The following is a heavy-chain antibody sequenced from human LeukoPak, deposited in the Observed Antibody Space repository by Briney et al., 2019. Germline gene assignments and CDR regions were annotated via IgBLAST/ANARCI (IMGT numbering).Heavy chain of an antibody. Sequence: GASVKVSCKASGGTFSSYAISWVRQAPGQGLEWMGGIIPIFGTANYAQKFQGRVTITADKSTSTAYMELSSLRSEDTAVYYCARDSLPYYDFWSGYYLTNWFDPWGQGTLVTVSS. J-gene: IGHJ5*02. CDR3: ARDSLPYYDFWSGYYLTNWFDP. D-gene: IGHD3-3*01. V-gene: IGHV1-69*06. CDR2: IIPIFGTA. CDR1: GGTFSSYA.